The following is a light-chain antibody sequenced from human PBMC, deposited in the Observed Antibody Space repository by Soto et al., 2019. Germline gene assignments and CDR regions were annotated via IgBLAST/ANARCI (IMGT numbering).Light chain of an antibody. CDR1: SGDVGTYNL. J-gene: IGLJ2*01. Sequence: QPVLTRPASVSGSPGESICLSCTETSGDVGTYNLVSWYQQHPGRDPQLIIFEVNKRPSGVSTRLSGYKSGNTAYLSISGLQADDEADYHCCSYAGRSNVVCGGGTKVTVL. CDR2: EVN. V-gene: IGLV2-23*02. CDR3: CSYAGRSNVV.